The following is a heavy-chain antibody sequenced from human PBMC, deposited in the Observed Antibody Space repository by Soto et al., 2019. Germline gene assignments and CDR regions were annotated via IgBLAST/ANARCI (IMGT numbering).Heavy chain of an antibody. CDR3: GRDSKWDDTSVGMDV. J-gene: IGHJ6*02. V-gene: IGHV1-3*01. CDR1: GYTLTSYD. CDR2: TNAGNGNT. D-gene: IGHD2-2*01. Sequence: GASVKVSCKASGYTLTSYDIRWVRQAPGQSLEWMGWTNAGNGNTKYSQKFQGRVTITRDTSASTAYMELSSLRSEDTSVYYCGRDSKWDDTSVGMDVWGQGTKVTVSS.